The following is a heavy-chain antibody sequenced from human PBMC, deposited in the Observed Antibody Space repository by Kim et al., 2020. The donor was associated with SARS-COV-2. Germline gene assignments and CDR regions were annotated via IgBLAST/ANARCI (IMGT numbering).Heavy chain of an antibody. D-gene: IGHD2-2*02. CDR1: GFTFNTYA. V-gene: IGHV3-23*01. CDR2: VTGSGGDT. Sequence: GGSLRLSCAASGFTFNTYAMSWVRQAPGKGLEWVSTVTGSGGDTYYADSDSVKGRFTIPRDNSKNTLYLQMNSLRVEDTAVYYCAKKTGYTIYYGMDVWGQGTTVTVSS. J-gene: IGHJ6*02. CDR3: AKKTGYTIYYGMDV.